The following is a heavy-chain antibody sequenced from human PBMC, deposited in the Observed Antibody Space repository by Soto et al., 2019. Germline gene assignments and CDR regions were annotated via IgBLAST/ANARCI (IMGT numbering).Heavy chain of an antibody. J-gene: IGHJ4*02. CDR3: AKKSTDSSGYFDS. CDR1: GFIFSNYA. V-gene: IGHV3-23*01. CDR2: ISGSAGST. Sequence: EVQLLESGGGVVQPGGSLRLSCAASGFIFSNYAMSWVRQAPGKGLEWVSGISGSAGSTYNADSVKGRFTISRDNSKNTMYMQISSLRAEDTAVYYCAKKSTDSSGYFDSWGQGTLVTVSS. D-gene: IGHD2-2*01.